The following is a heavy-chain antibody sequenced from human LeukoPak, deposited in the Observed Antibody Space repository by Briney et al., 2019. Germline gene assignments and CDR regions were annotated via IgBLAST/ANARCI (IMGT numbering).Heavy chain of an antibody. J-gene: IGHJ4*02. CDR1: GGSISNYY. D-gene: IGHD3-10*01. V-gene: IGHV4-4*07. Sequence: SEILSLTCTVSGGSISNYYWSWIRQPAGKGLEWIGRIYSDGRTNYDLSLSSRLAMSVDTSKNQFSLKLSSVTAADTAVYYCARDLSSRGVISLDYWGQGTLVTVSS. CDR3: ARDLSSRGVISLDY. CDR2: IYSDGRT.